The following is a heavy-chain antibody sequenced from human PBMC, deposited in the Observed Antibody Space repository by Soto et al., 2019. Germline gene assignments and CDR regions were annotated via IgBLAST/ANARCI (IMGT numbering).Heavy chain of an antibody. CDR2: IYPGDSDT. CDR3: ATMRIASSGYYYYYYGMAV. V-gene: IGHV5-51*01. J-gene: IGHJ6*02. CDR1: GYSITSYW. D-gene: IGHD3-22*01. Sequence: AESLKISCKGSGYSITSYWSGCLRQMPGKGLEWMGIIYPGDSDTRYSPSFQGQVTISADKSIRTAYLQWSSLKASDTAMYYCATMRIASSGYYYYYYGMAVWGQGTTVTVSS.